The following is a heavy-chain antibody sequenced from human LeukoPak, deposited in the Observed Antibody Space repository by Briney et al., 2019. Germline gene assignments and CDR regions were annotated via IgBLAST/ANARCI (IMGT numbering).Heavy chain of an antibody. D-gene: IGHD4-17*01. CDR2: IILIFGTA. V-gene: IGHV1-69*05. J-gene: IGHJ4*02. CDR1: GGTFSSYA. Sequence: SVKVSCKASGGTFSSYAISWVRQAPGQGLEWMGRIILIFGTANYAQKFQGRVTITTDESTSTAYMELSSLRSEDTAVYYCARTHDYGDYVLEYWGQGTLVTVSS. CDR3: ARTHDYGDYVLEY.